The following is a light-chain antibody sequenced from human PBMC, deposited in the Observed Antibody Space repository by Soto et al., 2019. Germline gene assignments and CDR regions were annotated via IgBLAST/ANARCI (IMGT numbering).Light chain of an antibody. CDR3: QTWGTGYQV. CDR1: SGHSTYS. Sequence: QLVLTQSPSASASLGASVKLTCTLSSGHSTYSIAWHQQQPEKGPRYLMNLNSDGSHTKGDEIPDRFSGSRSGAERYLTISSLQSEDEADYYCQTWGTGYQVFGGGTKLTVL. V-gene: IGLV4-69*01. CDR2: LNSDGSH. J-gene: IGLJ3*02.